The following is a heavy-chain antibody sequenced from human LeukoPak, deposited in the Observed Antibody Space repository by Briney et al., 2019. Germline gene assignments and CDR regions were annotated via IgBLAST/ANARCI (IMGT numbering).Heavy chain of an antibody. CDR1: GYTFPSYG. V-gene: IGHV1-18*01. CDR2: ISAYNGNT. J-gene: IGHJ4*02. D-gene: IGHD4-23*01. CDR3: ARGGEATVVDSLIY. Sequence: ASVKVSCKASGYTFPSYGISWVRQAPGQGLEWMGWISAYNGNTHYAQKLQGRVTMTTDTITSTVYMELRSLRADDTAVYYCARGGEATVVDSLIYWGQGNLVTVSS.